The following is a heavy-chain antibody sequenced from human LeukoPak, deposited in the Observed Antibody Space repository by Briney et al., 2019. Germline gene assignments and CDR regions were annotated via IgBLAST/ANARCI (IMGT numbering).Heavy chain of an antibody. V-gene: IGHV3-21*01. CDR3: ARPYGSGNPYYYYYMDV. CDR2: ISSSSSYI. D-gene: IGHD3-10*01. J-gene: IGHJ6*03. CDR1: GFTFSSYS. Sequence: GGSLRLSCAASGFTFSSYSMNWVRQAPGKGLEWVSSISSSSSYIYYADSVKGRFTISRDNAKNSLYLQMNSLRAEDTAVYYCARPYGSGNPYYYYYMDVWGKGNTVTVSS.